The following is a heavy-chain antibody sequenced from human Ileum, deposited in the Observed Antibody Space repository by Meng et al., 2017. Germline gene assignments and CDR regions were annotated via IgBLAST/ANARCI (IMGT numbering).Heavy chain of an antibody. CDR1: GFTFSTYA. J-gene: IGHJ4*02. CDR3: AKDGGTQQRAATGTAGDH. D-gene: IGHD6-13*01. V-gene: IGHV3-23*01. CDR2: SSASGGRT. Sequence: GESLKISCAASGFTFSTYAMSWVRQAPGKGLEWVSVSSASGGRTYDADSVKGRFTISRDNSKNILYLQMNSLRAEDTAIYCCAKDGGTQQRAATGTAGDHWGQGTLVTVSS.